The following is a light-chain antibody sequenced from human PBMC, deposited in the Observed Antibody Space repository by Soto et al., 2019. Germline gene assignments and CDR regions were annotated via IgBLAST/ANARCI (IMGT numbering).Light chain of an antibody. V-gene: IGKV3-11*01. CDR2: DAS. CDR1: QSVRSN. CDR3: QQRSNWPWT. Sequence: EIVLTQSPATLSLSLGERATFSCRASQSVRSNLAWYQHKPGQAPRLLIYDASNRATGIPGRFSGSGSGTDFTLTISNLEPEDFAVYYCQQRSNWPWTFGQGTKVEIK. J-gene: IGKJ1*01.